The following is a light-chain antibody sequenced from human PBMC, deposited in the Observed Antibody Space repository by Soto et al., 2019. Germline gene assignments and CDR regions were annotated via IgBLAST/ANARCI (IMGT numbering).Light chain of an antibody. Sequence: DIQMTQSPSTLSASFGDRVTITCRASQSISSWLAWYQQKPGKAPKALIYDASTLRSGVPSRFSGGGSGTEFTLTISSLQPDDFATYYCQQYNTYSTFGQGTRLEI. CDR1: QSISSW. CDR2: DAS. CDR3: QQYNTYST. V-gene: IGKV1-5*01. J-gene: IGKJ5*01.